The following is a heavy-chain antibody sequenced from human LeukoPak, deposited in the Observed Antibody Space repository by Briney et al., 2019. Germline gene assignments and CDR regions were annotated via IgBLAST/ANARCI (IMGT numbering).Heavy chain of an antibody. J-gene: IGHJ4*02. CDR1: AGSISTYY. CDR3: AASRDYYGSGGVVDY. CDR2: IYTSGST. Sequence: SETLSLTCSVSAGSISTYYWSWIRQPAGKGLEWIGRIYTSGSTNYNPSLKSRVTMSVDTSKNQFSLKLRSVTAADTAVYYCAASRDYYGSGGVVDYWGQGTLVTVSS. D-gene: IGHD3-10*01. V-gene: IGHV4-4*07.